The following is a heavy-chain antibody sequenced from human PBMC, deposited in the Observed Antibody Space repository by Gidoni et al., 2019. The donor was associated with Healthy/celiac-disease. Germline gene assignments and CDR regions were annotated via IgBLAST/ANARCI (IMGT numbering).Heavy chain of an antibody. V-gene: IGHV3-30*18. CDR2: ISYDGSNK. Sequence: QVQLVESGGGVVQPGRSLRLSCAASGFTFSSYGMPWVRQAPGKGLEWVAVISYDGSNKYYADSVKGRFTISRDNSKNTLYLQMNSLRAEDTAVYYCAKDISAGYSSGCYDYWGQGTLVTVSS. CDR3: AKDISAGYSSGCYDY. CDR1: GFTFSSYG. D-gene: IGHD6-19*01. J-gene: IGHJ4*02.